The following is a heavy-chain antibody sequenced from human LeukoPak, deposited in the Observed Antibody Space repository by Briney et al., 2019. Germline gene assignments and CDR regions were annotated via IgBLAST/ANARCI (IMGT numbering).Heavy chain of an antibody. CDR2: MNPNSGNT. J-gene: IGHJ4*02. D-gene: IGHD3-22*01. CDR1: GYTFTSYD. Sequence: ASVKVSCKASGYTFTSYDINWVRQATGQGLEWMGWMNPNSGNTGYAQKFQGRVTMTRNTSISTAYMELSSLRSEDTAVYYCARANTMIVEAFDYWGQGTLVTVSS. CDR3: ARANTMIVEAFDY. V-gene: IGHV1-8*01.